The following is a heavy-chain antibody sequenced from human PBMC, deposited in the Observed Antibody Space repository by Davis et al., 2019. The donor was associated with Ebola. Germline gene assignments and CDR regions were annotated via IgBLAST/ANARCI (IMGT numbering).Heavy chain of an antibody. V-gene: IGHV3-33*01. Sequence: GESLKISCAASGFTFSSYGMHWVRQAPGKGLEWVAVIWYDGSNKYYADSVKGRFTISRDNSKNTLYLQMNSLRAEDTAVYYCAREYSSGWSNWFDPWGQGTLVTVSS. J-gene: IGHJ5*02. CDR2: IWYDGSNK. CDR1: GFTFSSYG. CDR3: AREYSSGWSNWFDP. D-gene: IGHD6-19*01.